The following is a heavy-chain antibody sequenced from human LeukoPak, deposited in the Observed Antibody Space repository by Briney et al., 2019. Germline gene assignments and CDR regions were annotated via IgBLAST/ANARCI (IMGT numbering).Heavy chain of an antibody. D-gene: IGHD2-15*01. CDR3: ARGGETQNLRLGYCSGGSCYPIDY. J-gene: IGHJ4*02. V-gene: IGHV1-2*02. Sequence: ASVKVSCKASGYTFTSYYMHWVRQAPGQGLEWMGWINPNSGGTNYAQKFQGRVTMTRDTSISTAYMELSRLRSDDTAVYYCARGGETQNLRLGYCSGGSCYPIDYWGQGTLVTVSS. CDR2: INPNSGGT. CDR1: GYTFTSYY.